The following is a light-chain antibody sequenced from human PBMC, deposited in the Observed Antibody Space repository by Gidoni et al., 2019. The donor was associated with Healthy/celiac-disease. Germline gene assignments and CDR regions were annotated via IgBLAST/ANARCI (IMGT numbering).Light chain of an antibody. Sequence: AIKLTQSPSSLSASVGDRVTITCRASQGISSALAWYQQKPGKAPKLLIYDASSLESGVPSRFSGSGSGTDFTLTISSLQPEDFATYYCQQFNSYPQSYTFGQGTKLEIK. CDR3: QQFNSYPQSYT. CDR2: DAS. CDR1: QGISSA. J-gene: IGKJ2*01. V-gene: IGKV1-13*02.